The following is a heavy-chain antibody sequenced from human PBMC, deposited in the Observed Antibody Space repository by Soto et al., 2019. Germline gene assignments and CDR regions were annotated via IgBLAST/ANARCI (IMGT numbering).Heavy chain of an antibody. J-gene: IGHJ4*02. V-gene: IGHV3-23*01. CDR3: AKGRGGSGSLTPRVDF. CDR1: GFTFNNYA. Sequence: EVQLLESGGGLVQPGGSLRLSCAASGFTFNNYAITWVRQAPGKGLEWVSAISGGGDTTSYADSVKGRFTVSRDGSKNTLYLQMSSLRAEDTALYYCAKGRGGSGSLTPRVDFWGQGTLATVSS. D-gene: IGHD3-10*01. CDR2: ISGGGDTT.